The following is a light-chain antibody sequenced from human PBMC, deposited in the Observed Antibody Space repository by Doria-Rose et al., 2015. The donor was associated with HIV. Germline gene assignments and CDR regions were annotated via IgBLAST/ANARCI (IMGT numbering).Light chain of an antibody. Sequence: EIVLTQSPGTLSLSPGVRATLPCRASQRFSSTYLAWYQQKPGQAHSLLIYDGSTRATGIPDRFSASGSGTDFTLTINRLEPEDFALYYCHQYGTSWTFGQGTKVEI. CDR3: HQYGTSWT. V-gene: IGKV3-20*01. CDR2: DGS. J-gene: IGKJ1*01. CDR1: QRFSSTY.